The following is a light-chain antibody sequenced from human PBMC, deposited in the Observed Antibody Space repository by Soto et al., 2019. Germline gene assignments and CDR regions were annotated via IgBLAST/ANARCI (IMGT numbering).Light chain of an antibody. CDR3: QQRSNWPHTWT. V-gene: IGKV3-11*01. J-gene: IGKJ1*01. CDR2: DAS. Sequence: EIELTQSPATLSLSPGDRATISCRASQSVSSYLAWYQHKPGQAPRLLIYDASKRATGIPARFSGSGSGTDFTLTISSLEPEDFAVSYCQQRSNWPHTWTFGQGTKVEVK. CDR1: QSVSSY.